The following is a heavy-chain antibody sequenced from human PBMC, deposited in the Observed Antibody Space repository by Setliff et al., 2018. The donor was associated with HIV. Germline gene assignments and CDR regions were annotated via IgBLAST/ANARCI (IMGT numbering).Heavy chain of an antibody. J-gene: IGHJ6*03. CDR3: ARGSSGWGMDFYYYYMDV. CDR1: GFTFSSYG. D-gene: IGHD6-19*01. V-gene: IGHV3-30*02. CDR2: IRFDGDNQ. Sequence: GGSLRLSCAASGFTFSSYGMHWVRQAPGKGLEWVAFIRFDGDNQYYADSVRGRFTISRDNSKSTLYLRMNSLRAEDTAVYYCARGSSGWGMDFYYYYMDVWGKGTTVTVSS.